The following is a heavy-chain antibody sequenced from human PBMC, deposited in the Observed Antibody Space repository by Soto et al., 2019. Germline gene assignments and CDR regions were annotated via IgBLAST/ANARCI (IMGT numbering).Heavy chain of an antibody. J-gene: IGHJ6*02. V-gene: IGHV4-59*01. CDR2: IYYSGST. CDR1: GGSIVGYY. Sequence: SEIQSLTNTVAGGSIVGYYWRWIRQPTGKGLEWIGYIYYSGSTNYNPSLKSRVTISVDTSKNQFSLKLSSVTAADTAVYYCAREPIAVAGDYYGMDVCGQGTMVTVSS. D-gene: IGHD6-19*01. CDR3: AREPIAVAGDYYGMDV.